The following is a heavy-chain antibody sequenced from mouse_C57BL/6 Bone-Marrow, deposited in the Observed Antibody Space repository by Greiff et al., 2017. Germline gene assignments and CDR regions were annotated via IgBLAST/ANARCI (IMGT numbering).Heavy chain of an antibody. CDR3: ARDGYPYYFDD. CDR1: GFTFSDYG. V-gene: IGHV5-17*01. CDR2: ISSGSSTI. D-gene: IGHD2-3*01. J-gene: IGHJ2*01. Sequence: EVKLLESGGGLVKPGGSLKLSCAASGFTFSDYGMHWVRQAPEKGLEWVAYISSGSSTIYYADTVKGRFTISRDNAKNTLFLQMTSLRCEDTAMYYCARDGYPYYFDDWGQGTTLTVAS.